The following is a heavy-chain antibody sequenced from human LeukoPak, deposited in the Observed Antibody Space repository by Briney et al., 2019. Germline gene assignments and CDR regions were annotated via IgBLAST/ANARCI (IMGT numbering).Heavy chain of an antibody. CDR1: RFTFSRYG. V-gene: IGHV3-30*02. D-gene: IGHD3-10*01. CDR3: AKDRGSLGSRLN. CDR2: IRYDGSNK. J-gene: IGHJ4*02. Sequence: GGSLRLSCAASRFTFSRYGMHWVRQAPGKGLEWVAFIRYDGSNKHYADSVKGRFTISRDNSKNTLYLQMNSLRAEDTAVYYCAKDRGSLGSRLNWGQGTLVTVSP.